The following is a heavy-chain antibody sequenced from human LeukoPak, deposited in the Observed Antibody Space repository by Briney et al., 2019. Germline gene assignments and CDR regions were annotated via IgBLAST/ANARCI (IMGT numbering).Heavy chain of an antibody. CDR2: INSDGSST. D-gene: IGHD3-22*01. Sequence: PGGSLRLSCAASGFTFSSYWMHWVRQAPGKGLVWVSRINSDGSSTSYADSVKGRFTISRDNAKNTLYLQMNSLRAEDTAVYYCASLYYYDSRGDMDVWGKGTTVTVSS. CDR3: ASLYYYDSRGDMDV. CDR1: GFTFSSYW. J-gene: IGHJ6*03. V-gene: IGHV3-74*01.